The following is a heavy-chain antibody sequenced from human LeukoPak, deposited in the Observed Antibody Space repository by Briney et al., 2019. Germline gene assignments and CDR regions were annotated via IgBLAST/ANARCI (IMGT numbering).Heavy chain of an antibody. Sequence: ASVKVSCKISGYTLTEVSMHWVRQAPGKGLEWMERFDPEDGETLSAQRFQGRLTMTEDTSADTAYMELSSLTSDDTALYYCATGTVSSSWLGIFDFWGQGTLVTVSS. J-gene: IGHJ4*02. V-gene: IGHV1-24*01. CDR1: GYTLTEVS. D-gene: IGHD6-13*01. CDR2: FDPEDGET. CDR3: ATGTVSSSWLGIFDF.